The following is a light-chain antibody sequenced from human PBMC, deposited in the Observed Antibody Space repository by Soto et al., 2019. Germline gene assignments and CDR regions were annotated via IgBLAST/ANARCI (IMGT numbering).Light chain of an antibody. Sequence: QSVLTQPPSASGTPGQRVTISCSGSSSNIGSNTVSWYQQFPGTAPKLLIYSNDQRPSVVPDRFSGSKSGTSASLAISGLRSEDEADYYCASWDDSRNGPYVFXTGPKVTVL. J-gene: IGLJ1*01. CDR3: ASWDDSRNGPYV. CDR2: SND. CDR1: SSNIGSNT. V-gene: IGLV1-44*01.